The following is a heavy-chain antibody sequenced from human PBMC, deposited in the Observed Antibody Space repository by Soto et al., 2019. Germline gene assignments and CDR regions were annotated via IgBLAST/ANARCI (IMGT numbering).Heavy chain of an antibody. J-gene: IGHJ1*01. V-gene: IGHV3-23*01. CDR1: AFTFSSYA. CDR3: AKGWITTVASPEYFQH. Sequence: EVQLLESGGHLVQPGGSLRLSCAGSAFTFSSYAMSWVRQAPGKGLEWVSAISGSGGITYYADSVKGRFTISRDNSKDTLYLQLDSLRAEETARYYCAKGWITTVASPEYFQHSGQGTRVTVSS. CDR2: ISGSGGIT. D-gene: IGHD3-22*01.